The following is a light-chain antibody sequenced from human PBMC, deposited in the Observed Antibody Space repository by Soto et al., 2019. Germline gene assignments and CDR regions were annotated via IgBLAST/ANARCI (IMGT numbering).Light chain of an antibody. CDR1: SSDVGGYNY. V-gene: IGLV2-14*03. CDR2: DVS. J-gene: IGLJ1*01. CDR3: SAYTTSDTGQRV. Sequence: QSALTQPASVSGSPGQSITISCTGTSSDVGGYNYVSWYQHHPGKAPKLMIFDVSNRPSGVSNRFSGSKSGNTASLTISGLQPEDEADYYCSAYTTSDTGQRVCGTGTKVTVL.